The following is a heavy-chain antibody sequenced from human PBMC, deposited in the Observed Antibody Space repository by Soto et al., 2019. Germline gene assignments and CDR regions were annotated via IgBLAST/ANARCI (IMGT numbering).Heavy chain of an antibody. V-gene: IGHV3-23*05. J-gene: IGHJ4*02. CDR3: TKDVTGDIGADF. CDR2: IKTSGDTT. CDR1: GFAFSNCA. D-gene: IGHD2-21*02. Sequence: PGGSLRLSCAASGFAFSNCAMSWVRQAPGKGLEWVSTIKTSGDTTFYADPVKGRFTTSRDDYKNTLYLQMNSLRAEDTATYYCTKDVTGDIGADFWGQGTPVTVSS.